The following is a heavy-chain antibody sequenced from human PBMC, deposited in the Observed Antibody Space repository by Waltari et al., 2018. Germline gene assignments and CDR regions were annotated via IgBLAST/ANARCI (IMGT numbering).Heavy chain of an antibody. J-gene: IGHJ6*03. D-gene: IGHD5-18*01. CDR3: ARGLGGAMDYYYYYYMDV. CDR2: IYYSGST. CDR1: GGSISSHY. Sequence: QVQLQESGPGLVKPSETLSLTCTVSGGSISSHYWSWIRQPPGTGLEWIGYIYYSGSTNYNPSLKSRVTISVDTSKNQFSLKLSSVTAADTAVYYCARGLGGAMDYYYYYYMDVWGKGTTVTVSS. V-gene: IGHV4-59*11.